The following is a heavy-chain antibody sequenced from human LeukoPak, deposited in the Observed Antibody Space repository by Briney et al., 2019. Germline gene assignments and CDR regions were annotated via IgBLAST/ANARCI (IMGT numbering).Heavy chain of an antibody. CDR1: GFTFSSYG. CDR2: IRGSGDIT. J-gene: IGHJ4*02. Sequence: GGSLRLSCAASGFTFSSYGMSWVRQAPGKGLEWVSTIRGSGDITYYADSVKGRFTISRDNSKNTLYLQMNSLRAEDTAVYYCAKGTYGSGTYGSIDYWGQGTLVTVSS. V-gene: IGHV3-23*01. CDR3: AKGTYGSGTYGSIDY. D-gene: IGHD3-10*01.